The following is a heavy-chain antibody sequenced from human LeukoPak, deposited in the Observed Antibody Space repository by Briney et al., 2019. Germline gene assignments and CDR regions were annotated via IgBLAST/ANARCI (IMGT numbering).Heavy chain of an antibody. CDR3: ARDRVAAAGKRGIRFDY. J-gene: IGHJ4*02. CDR2: IGYDGSKI. V-gene: IGHV3-30*02. CDR1: GFTFSRSG. Sequence: GGSLRLSCTASGFTFSRSGMHWVRQAPGKGLEWVTFIGYDGSKIYYADSVKGRFTISRDNSKNTLYLQMNSLRPEDTAVYYCARDRVAAAGKRGIRFDYWGQGTLVTVSS. D-gene: IGHD6-13*01.